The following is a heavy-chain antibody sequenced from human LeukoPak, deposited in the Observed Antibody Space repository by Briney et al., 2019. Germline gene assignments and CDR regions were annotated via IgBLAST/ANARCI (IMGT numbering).Heavy chain of an antibody. D-gene: IGHD2-8*01. J-gene: IGHJ3*02. V-gene: IGHV4-34*01. CDR2: INHSGST. CDR3: ARAPIVLMVYAPHDAFDI. CDR1: GGSISSYY. Sequence: PSETLSLTCTVSGGSISSYYWSWIRQPPGKGLEWIGEINHSGSTNYNPSLKSRVTISVDTSKNQFSLKLSSVTAADTAVYYCARAPIVLMVYAPHDAFDIWGQGTMVTVSS.